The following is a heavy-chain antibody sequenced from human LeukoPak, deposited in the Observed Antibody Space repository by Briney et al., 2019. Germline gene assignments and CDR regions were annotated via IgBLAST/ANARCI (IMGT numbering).Heavy chain of an antibody. J-gene: IGHJ3*02. CDR1: GFSISSYY. CDR3: ARDRDYNRSFDI. D-gene: IGHD4-11*01. V-gene: IGHV4-59*01. CDR2: IYYSGST. Sequence: SETLSLTCTVSGFSISSYYWSWIRQPPGKGLEWIGYIYYSGSTNYNPSLKSRVTISVDTSKNQFSLKLSSVTAADTAVYYCARDRDYNRSFDIGGQGTMVTVSS.